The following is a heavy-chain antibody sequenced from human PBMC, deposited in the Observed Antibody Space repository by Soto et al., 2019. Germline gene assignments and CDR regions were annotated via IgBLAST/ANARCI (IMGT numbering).Heavy chain of an antibody. CDR3: ARLHSHGTYGMDV. CDR1: GGSFTNT. V-gene: IGHV1-69*01. Sequence: QMHLVQSGAEVKKPGSSVKVSCKASGGSFTNTLSWVRQAPGQGLEWMGGIIPIFGTTNYAQKFQDRVTITADESTKTAYMELNTLTSEDTAVYYCARLHSHGTYGMDVWGQGTTVTVSS. D-gene: IGHD5-18*01. CDR2: IIPIFGTT. J-gene: IGHJ6*02.